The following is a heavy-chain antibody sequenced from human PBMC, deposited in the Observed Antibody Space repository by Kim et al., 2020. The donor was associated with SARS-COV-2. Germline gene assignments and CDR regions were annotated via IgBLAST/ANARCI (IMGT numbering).Heavy chain of an antibody. CDR3: ARAEAGTAMANSPIYYYYGMDV. CDR1: GFTFSSYS. CDR2: ISSSSSYI. J-gene: IGHJ6*02. Sequence: GGSLRLSCAASGFTFSSYSMNWVRQAPGKGLEWVSSISSSSSYIYYADSVKGRFTISRDNAKNSLYLQMNSLRAEDTAVYYCARAEAGTAMANSPIYYYYGMDVWGQGTTVTVSS. V-gene: IGHV3-21*01. D-gene: IGHD5-18*01.